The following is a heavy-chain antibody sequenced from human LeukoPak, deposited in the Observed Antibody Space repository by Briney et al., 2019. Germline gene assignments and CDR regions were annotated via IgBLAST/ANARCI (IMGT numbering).Heavy chain of an antibody. CDR3: ARDYAFDI. CDR2: IYYIEST. J-gene: IGHJ3*02. CDR1: GDSISSYY. V-gene: IGHV4-59*01. Sequence: PSETLSLTCTVSGDSISSYYWSWIRQPPGKGLEWIGYIYYIESTNYNPSLKSRVTISVDTSKNQFSLKLSSVTAADTAVYYCARDYAFDIWGQGTMVTVSS.